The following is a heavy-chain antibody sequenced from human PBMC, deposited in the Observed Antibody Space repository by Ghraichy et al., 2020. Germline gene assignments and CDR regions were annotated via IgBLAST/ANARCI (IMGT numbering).Heavy chain of an antibody. CDR3: ARDGGSYYYYYGMDV. CDR1: GGSISSYY. CDR2: IYYSGST. Sequence: SETLSLTCTVSGGSISSYYWSWIRQPPGKGLEWIGYIYYSGSTNYNPSLKSRVTISVDTSKNQFSLKLSSVTAADTAVYYCARDGGSYYYYYGMDVWGQGTTVTVSS. V-gene: IGHV4-59*01. J-gene: IGHJ6*02. D-gene: IGHD1-26*01.